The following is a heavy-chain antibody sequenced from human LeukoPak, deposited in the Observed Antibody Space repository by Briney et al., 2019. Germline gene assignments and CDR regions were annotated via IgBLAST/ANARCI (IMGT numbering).Heavy chain of an antibody. D-gene: IGHD1-26*01. CDR1: GFTFSGYS. Sequence: GGSLRLSCVVSGFTFSGYSMIWVRQAPGKGLEWVSFMTTSGSTIFYAESVKDRFTISRDNAKKSLYLQMNSLRDEDTAVYYCARVGGATAVTMYFEYWGQGTLVTVSS. V-gene: IGHV3-48*02. CDR2: MTTSGSTI. CDR3: ARVGGATAVTMYFEY. J-gene: IGHJ4*02.